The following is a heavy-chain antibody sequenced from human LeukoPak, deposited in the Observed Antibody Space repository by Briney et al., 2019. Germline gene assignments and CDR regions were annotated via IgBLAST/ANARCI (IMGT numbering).Heavy chain of an antibody. CDR3: ARGWIQLWFVDY. Sequence: ASVKVSCKASGYTFTGYYMHWVRQAPGQGLEWMGRINPNSGGTNYAQKFQGRVTMTRDTSISTAYMELSRLSSDDTAVYYCARGWIQLWFVDYWGQGTLVTVSS. D-gene: IGHD5-18*01. J-gene: IGHJ4*02. V-gene: IGHV1-2*06. CDR2: INPNSGGT. CDR1: GYTFTGYY.